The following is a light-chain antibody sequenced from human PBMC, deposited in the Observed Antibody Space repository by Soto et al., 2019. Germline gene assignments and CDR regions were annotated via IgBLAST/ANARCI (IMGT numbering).Light chain of an antibody. CDR1: QSVSSS. V-gene: IGKV3-11*01. CDR2: DAS. Sequence: EIVLTQSPATLSLSPGERATLSCRASQSVSSSLAWYQQKPGQAPRLLIYDASNRATGIPARLSGSGSGTDFTLTISSLEPEDCALYYCQQRSNWPPTCGQGTKVEIK. CDR3: QQRSNWPPT. J-gene: IGKJ1*01.